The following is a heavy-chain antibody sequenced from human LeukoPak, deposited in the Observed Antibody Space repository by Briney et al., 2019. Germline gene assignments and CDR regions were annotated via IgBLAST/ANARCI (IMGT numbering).Heavy chain of an antibody. V-gene: IGHV1-18*04. CDR1: GYTFTSYY. CDR3: ARKALHSSSSDY. CDR2: ISAYNGNT. D-gene: IGHD6-6*01. Sequence: ASVKVSCKASGYTFTSYYMHWVRQAPGQGLEWMGWISAYNGNTNYAQKLQGRVTMTTDTSTSTAYMELRSLRSDDTVVYYCARKALHSSSSDYWGQGTLVTVSS. J-gene: IGHJ4*02.